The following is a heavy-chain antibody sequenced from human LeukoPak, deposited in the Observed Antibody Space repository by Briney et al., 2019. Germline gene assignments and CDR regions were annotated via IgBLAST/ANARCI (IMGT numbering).Heavy chain of an antibody. Sequence: AGGSLRLSCAASGFTFSDYYMSWIRQAPGKGLEWVSYISSSSSYTNYADSVKGRFTISRDNAKNSLYLQMNSLRAEDTAVYYCAKASDYDFWSGLDYWGQGTLVTVSS. CDR2: ISSSSSYT. J-gene: IGHJ4*02. V-gene: IGHV3-11*06. D-gene: IGHD3-3*01. CDR3: AKASDYDFWSGLDY. CDR1: GFTFSDYY.